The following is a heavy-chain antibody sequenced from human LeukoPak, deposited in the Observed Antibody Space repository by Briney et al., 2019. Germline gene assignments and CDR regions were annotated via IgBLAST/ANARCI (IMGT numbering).Heavy chain of an antibody. CDR3: ARYYYENHAYLFDP. Sequence: QSGGSLRLSCAASGFTFSNYSITWLRQTPGKGLEWVSFISSSGATRHYADSVKGRLTTSRDNAKNSLYLQMNSLRVDDTAVYYCARYYYENHAYLFDPWGQGTLVTVSS. CDR1: GFTFSNYS. V-gene: IGHV3-48*04. D-gene: IGHD3-22*01. J-gene: IGHJ5*02. CDR2: ISSSGATR.